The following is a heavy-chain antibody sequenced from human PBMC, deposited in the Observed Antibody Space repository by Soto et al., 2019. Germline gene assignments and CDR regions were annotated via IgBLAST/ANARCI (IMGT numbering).Heavy chain of an antibody. D-gene: IGHD3-10*01. CDR3: ARLWGWFGDY. CDR2: SYYSGST. CDR1: SGAIRSFY. Sequence: SEPLSLTRTVPSGAIRSFYWCWIRQPPGKGLEWIGYSYYSGSTNYNPSLKSRVTISVDTSKNQFSLKLSSVTAADTAVYYCARLWGWFGDYWGQGALVTVS. J-gene: IGHJ4*02. V-gene: IGHV4-59*08.